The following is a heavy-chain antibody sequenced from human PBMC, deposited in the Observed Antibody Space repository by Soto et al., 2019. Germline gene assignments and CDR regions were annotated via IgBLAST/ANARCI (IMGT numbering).Heavy chain of an antibody. CDR3: VPWGDSSNF. D-gene: IGHD3-22*01. Sequence: EVPLVDSGGGLVQPGGSLRLSCAASGFTFSAHWMTWVRQGPGKGLEWVAHIKPDGSEKYYVDDVKGRFAISRDNVENSLHLQMNGLRVDDTAMYYCVPWGDSSNFWGQGTLVTVSS. V-gene: IGHV3-7*01. CDR2: IKPDGSEK. J-gene: IGHJ4*02. CDR1: GFTFSAHW.